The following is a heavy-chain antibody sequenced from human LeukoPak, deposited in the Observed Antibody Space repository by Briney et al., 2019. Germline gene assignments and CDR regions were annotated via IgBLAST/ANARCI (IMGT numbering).Heavy chain of an antibody. Sequence: SETLSLTCTVSGGSITNYYWSWIRQPPGKGLEYIGFIYHSGSTNYNPSLKSRVTMSVDKSKNQCSLRLSSVTAADTAIYFCARSTQDSSTSFDYWGPGDPGHRLL. V-gene: IGHV4-59*01. CDR2: IYHSGST. CDR3: ARSTQDSSTSFDY. D-gene: IGHD6-6*01. CDR1: GGSITNYY. J-gene: IGHJ4*02.